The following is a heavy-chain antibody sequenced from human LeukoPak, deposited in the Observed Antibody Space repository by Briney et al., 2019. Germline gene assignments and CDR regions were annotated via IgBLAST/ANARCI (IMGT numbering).Heavy chain of an antibody. CDR1: GGSISSGSYY. CDR3: ARGTVTLYYYYGMDV. Sequence: SETLSLTCTVSGGSISSGSYYWSWIRQPAGKGLEWIGRIYTSGSTNYNPSLKSRVTISVDTSKNQFSLKLSSVTAADTAVYYCARGTVTLYYYYGMDVWGQGTTVTVSS. D-gene: IGHD4-11*01. V-gene: IGHV4-61*02. J-gene: IGHJ6*02. CDR2: IYTSGST.